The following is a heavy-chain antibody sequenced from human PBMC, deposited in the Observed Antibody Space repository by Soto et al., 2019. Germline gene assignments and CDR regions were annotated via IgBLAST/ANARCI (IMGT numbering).Heavy chain of an antibody. D-gene: IGHD6-6*01. J-gene: IGHJ6*02. Sequence: PSETLSLTCAVSGYSISSGYYWGWLRQPPGKGLEWIGSIYHSGSTYYNPSLKSRDTISVDTSKNQFSLKLSSVTAADTAVYYCARAYNSSSVSYYYYGMDVWGQGTTVTVSS. CDR3: ARAYNSSSVSYYYYGMDV. V-gene: IGHV4-38-2*01. CDR1: GYSISSGYY. CDR2: IYHSGST.